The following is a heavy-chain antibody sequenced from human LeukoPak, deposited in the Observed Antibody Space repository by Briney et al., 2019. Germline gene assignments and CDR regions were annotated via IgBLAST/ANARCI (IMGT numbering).Heavy chain of an antibody. D-gene: IGHD6-19*01. J-gene: IGHJ4*02. CDR2: INDDGSAT. Sequence: GGSLRLSCAASGFTFSNYWMHWVRQVPGKGLVWVSRINDDGSATFYADSVKGRFTISRDNAKNTLFLQINSLRADDTAVYYCARERGSTAYSSGWHTVDYWGQGTLVTVSS. CDR3: ARERGSTAYSSGWHTVDY. CDR1: GFTFSNYW. V-gene: IGHV3-74*01.